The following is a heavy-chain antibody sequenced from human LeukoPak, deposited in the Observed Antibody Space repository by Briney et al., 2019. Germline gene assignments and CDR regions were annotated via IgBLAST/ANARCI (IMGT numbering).Heavy chain of an antibody. J-gene: IGHJ4*02. CDR3: ARSGRYRPWDY. CDR2: INPNTGGT. Sequence: ASVKVSCKASGYTFTGYYMHWVRQAPGQGLEWMGWINPNTGGTNYAQKFQDRVIMTRDTSISTAYMELSRLRSDDTAMYYCARSGRYRPWDYWGQGTLVTVSS. D-gene: IGHD5-18*01. V-gene: IGHV1-2*02. CDR1: GYTFTGYY.